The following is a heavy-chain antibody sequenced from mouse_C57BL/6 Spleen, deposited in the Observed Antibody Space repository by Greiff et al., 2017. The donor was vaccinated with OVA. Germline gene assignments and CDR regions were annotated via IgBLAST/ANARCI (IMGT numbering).Heavy chain of an antibody. V-gene: IGHV1-50*01. Sequence: VQLQQPGAELVKPGASVKLSCKASGYTFTSYWIQWVKQRPGQGLEWIGEIDPSDSYTNYNQKFKGKATLTVDTSSSTAYMQLSSLTSEDSAVYYCAGNSVLGYWGQGTTLTVSS. CDR3: AGNSVLGY. J-gene: IGHJ2*01. CDR2: IDPSDSYT. D-gene: IGHD2-1*01. CDR1: GYTFTSYW.